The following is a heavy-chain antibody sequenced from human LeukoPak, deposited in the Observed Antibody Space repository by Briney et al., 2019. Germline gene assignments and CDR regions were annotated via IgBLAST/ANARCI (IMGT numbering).Heavy chain of an antibody. CDR2: IYYSGST. CDR1: GGSISSGDYY. Sequence: PSETLSLTCTVSGGSISSGDYYWSWIRQPPGQGLEWIGYIYYSGSTYYNPSLKSRVTISVDTSKNQFSLKLSSVTAADTAVYYCARGRGWQLLWDGYYFDYWGQGTLVTVSS. CDR3: ARGRGWQLLWDGYYFDY. J-gene: IGHJ4*02. D-gene: IGHD2-15*01. V-gene: IGHV4-30-4*01.